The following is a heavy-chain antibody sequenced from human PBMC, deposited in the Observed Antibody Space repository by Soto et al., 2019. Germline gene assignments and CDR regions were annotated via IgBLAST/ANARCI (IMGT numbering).Heavy chain of an antibody. J-gene: IGHJ6*02. CDR2: INHSGST. CDR1: GGSFSGYY. Sequence: SLTCAVYGGSFSGYYWSWIRQPPGKGLEWIGEINHSGSTNYNPSLKSRVTISVDTSKNQFSLKLSSVTAADTAVYYCAALPGGTWGPYYYYGMDVWGQGTTVTVSS. D-gene: IGHD7-27*01. CDR3: AALPGGTWGPYYYYGMDV. V-gene: IGHV4-34*01.